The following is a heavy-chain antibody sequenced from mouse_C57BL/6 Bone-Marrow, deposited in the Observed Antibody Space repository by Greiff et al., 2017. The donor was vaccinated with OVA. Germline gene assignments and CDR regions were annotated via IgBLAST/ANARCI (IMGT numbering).Heavy chain of an antibody. D-gene: IGHD3-2*02. J-gene: IGHJ2*01. V-gene: IGHV1-69*01. CDR1: GYTFTSYW. Sequence: QVQLQQPGAELVMPGASVTLSCKASGYTFTSYWMHWVKQRPGQGLEWIGEIDPSDSYTNYNQKFTGKSTLTVDKSSSTAYMQLSSLTSEDSAVYYCTRELRPHYFDYWGQGTTLTVSS. CDR2: IDPSDSYT. CDR3: TRELRPHYFDY.